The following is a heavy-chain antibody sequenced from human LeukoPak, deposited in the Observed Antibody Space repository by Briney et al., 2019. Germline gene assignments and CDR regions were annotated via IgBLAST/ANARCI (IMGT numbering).Heavy chain of an antibody. V-gene: IGHV1-69*06. CDR2: IIPIFGTA. J-gene: IGHJ4*02. CDR3: ARGDYSNYGIFDY. D-gene: IGHD4-11*01. Sequence: SVKVSCKASGYTFTSYGLSWVRQAPGQGLEWMGGIIPIFGTANYAQKFQGRVTITADKSTSTAYMELSSLRSEDTAVYYCARGDYSNYGIFDYWGQGTLVTVSS. CDR1: GYTFTSYG.